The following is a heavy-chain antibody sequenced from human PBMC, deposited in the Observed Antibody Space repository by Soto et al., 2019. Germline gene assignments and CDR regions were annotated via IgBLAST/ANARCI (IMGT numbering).Heavy chain of an antibody. CDR2: ISAYNGNT. J-gene: IGHJ6*02. Sequence: ASVKVSCKASGYTFTSYGISWVRQAPGQGLEWMGWISAYNGNTNYAQKLQGRVTMTTDTSTSTAYMELRSLRSDDTAVYYCARGYCSGGSCSKRDYYGMDVWGQGTTVTVS. D-gene: IGHD2-15*01. CDR3: ARGYCSGGSCSKRDYYGMDV. V-gene: IGHV1-18*04. CDR1: GYTFTSYG.